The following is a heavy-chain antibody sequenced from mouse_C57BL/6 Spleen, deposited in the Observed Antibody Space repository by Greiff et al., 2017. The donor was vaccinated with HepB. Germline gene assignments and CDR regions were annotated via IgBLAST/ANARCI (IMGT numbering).Heavy chain of an antibody. CDR1: GYTFTNYW. CDR3: ARKITTVGGFAY. V-gene: IGHV1-63*01. CDR2: IYPGGGYT. J-gene: IGHJ3*01. D-gene: IGHD1-1*01. Sequence: QVHVKQSGAELVRPGTSVKMSCKASGYTFTNYWIGWAKQRPGHGLEWIGDIYPGGGYTNYNEKFKGKATLTADKSSSTAYMQFSSLTSEDSAIYYCARKITTVGGFAYWGQGTLVTVSA.